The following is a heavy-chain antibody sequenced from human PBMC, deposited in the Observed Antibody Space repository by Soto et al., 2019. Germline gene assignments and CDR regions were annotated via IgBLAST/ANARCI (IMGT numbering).Heavy chain of an antibody. J-gene: IGHJ4*02. CDR2: INPSADST. D-gene: IGHD2-2*02. V-gene: IGHV1-46*01. Sequence: ASVKVSCKASGYTFINYFMHWVRQAPGQGLEWMGMINPSADSTTSAQRFQGRIVMSTDTSTSTVYMELSSLRSEDTAVYYCARDRRYCSGDSCYTFLGPDYWGQGTLVTVSS. CDR3: ARDRRYCSGDSCYTFLGPDY. CDR1: GYTFINYF.